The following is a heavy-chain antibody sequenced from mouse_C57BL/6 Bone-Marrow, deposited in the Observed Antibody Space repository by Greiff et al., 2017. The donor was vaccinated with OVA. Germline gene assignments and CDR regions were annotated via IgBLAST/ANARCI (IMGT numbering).Heavy chain of an antibody. CDR1: GYTFTDYY. Sequence: VQLQQSGPELVKPGASVKISCKASGYTFTDYYINWVKQSHGKSLEWIGDINPNNGGTSYNQKFKGKATLTVDKSSSTAYMELRSLTSEDSAVYYCARRITTVVATPDYWGQGTTLTVSS. D-gene: IGHD1-1*01. CDR3: ARRITTVVATPDY. V-gene: IGHV1-26*01. J-gene: IGHJ2*01. CDR2: INPNNGGT.